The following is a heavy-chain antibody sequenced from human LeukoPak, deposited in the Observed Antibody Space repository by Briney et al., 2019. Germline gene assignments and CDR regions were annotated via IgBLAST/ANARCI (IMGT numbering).Heavy chain of an antibody. D-gene: IGHD2-15*01. CDR3: ALRVVPLEGEEWGFIGDY. V-gene: IGHV4-38-2*01. Sequence: SETLSLTCAVSDYPISSNYFWGWIRQPPGKGLEWIGGIYHSGTTYYNPSLKSRVTFLLDTSKSQFSLKLTSVSAADTAMYFCALRVVPLEGEEWGFIGDYWGQGILVTVSS. J-gene: IGHJ4*02. CDR2: IYHSGTT. CDR1: DYPISSNYF.